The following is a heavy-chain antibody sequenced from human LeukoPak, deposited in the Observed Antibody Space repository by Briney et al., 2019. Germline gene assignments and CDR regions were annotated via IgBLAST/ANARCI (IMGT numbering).Heavy chain of an antibody. CDR2: ISGSGGST. J-gene: IGHJ4*02. CDR3: AAGRPATNDCGGDCSSH. D-gene: IGHD2-21*02. CDR1: GFTFSSYA. V-gene: IGHV3-23*01. Sequence: GGSLRLSCAASGFTFSSYAMSWVRQAPGKGLEWVSGISGSGGSTYYADSVKGRFTISRDNSKNTLYLQMNSLRAEDTAVYYCAAGRPATNDCGGDCSSHWGQGTLVTVSS.